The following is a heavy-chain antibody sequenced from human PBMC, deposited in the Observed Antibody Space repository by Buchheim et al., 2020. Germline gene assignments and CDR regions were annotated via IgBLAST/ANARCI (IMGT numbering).Heavy chain of an antibody. CDR3: ARGVPHYDSSGYYQFDY. V-gene: IGHV3-48*01. Sequence: EVQLVESGGGLIQPGGSLRLSCAASGFIFSSYSMNWVRQAPGKGLEWVLYISSSSSAVYYADSVKGRFTISSDNAKYSLYLQMNSLRVEDTAVYYCARGVPHYDSSGYYQFDYWGQGTL. D-gene: IGHD3-22*01. CDR1: GFIFSSYS. CDR2: ISSSSSAV. J-gene: IGHJ4*02.